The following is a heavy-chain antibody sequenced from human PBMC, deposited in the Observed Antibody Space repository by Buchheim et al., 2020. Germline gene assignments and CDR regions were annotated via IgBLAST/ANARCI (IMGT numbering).Heavy chain of an antibody. V-gene: IGHV4-61*01. Sequence: QVQLQESGPGLVKPSETLSVTCTVSGGSVSSGNYYWSWLRQPPGKGLEWIGYIYYSGSTNYSPSLKSRVTISVDTSKDPFSQNLSSVTAAQTAVYYCARTSIQYHFDSWGQGTL. J-gene: IGHJ4*02. CDR3: ARTSIQYHFDS. D-gene: IGHD4-11*01. CDR1: GGSVSSGNYY. CDR2: IYYSGST.